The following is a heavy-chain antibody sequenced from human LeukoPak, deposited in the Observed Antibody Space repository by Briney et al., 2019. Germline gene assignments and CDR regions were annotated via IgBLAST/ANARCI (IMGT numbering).Heavy chain of an antibody. V-gene: IGHV3-23*01. Sequence: QPGGSLRLSCTTSGFAFSNYAMNWVRQAPGKGPEWVSGISGFNTYYADSVKGRFTIFRDNSKNVLYLQMDRLRAEDTAVYSCAKDVRTSPRCLLYFDSWGQGTLVTVSS. CDR3: AKDVRTSPRCLLYFDS. D-gene: IGHD2-8*01. J-gene: IGHJ4*02. CDR1: GFAFSNYA. CDR2: ISGFNT.